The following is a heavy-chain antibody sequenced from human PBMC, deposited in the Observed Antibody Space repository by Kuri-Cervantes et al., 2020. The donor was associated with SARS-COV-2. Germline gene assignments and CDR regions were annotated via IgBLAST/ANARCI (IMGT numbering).Heavy chain of an antibody. CDR1: GYTFTSYY. V-gene: IGHV1-46*01. CDR3: ARHRDSSSWYGRGAFDY. Sequence: ASVKVSCKASGYTFTSYYMHWVRQAPGQGLEWMGIINPSGGSTSYAQKFQGRVTMTRDTSKNQFSLKLSSVTAADTAVYYCARHRDSSSWYGRGAFDYWGQGTLVTVSS. CDR2: INPSGGST. D-gene: IGHD6-13*01. J-gene: IGHJ4*02.